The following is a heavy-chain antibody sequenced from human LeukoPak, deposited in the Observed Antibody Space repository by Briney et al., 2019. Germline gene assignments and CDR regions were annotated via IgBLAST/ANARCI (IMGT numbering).Heavy chain of an antibody. CDR3: AADYYYGSGSSSYMDV. CDR1: GYTFTSYD. V-gene: IGHV1-8*01. CDR2: MNPNSGNT. J-gene: IGHJ6*03. D-gene: IGHD3-10*01. Sequence: ASVKVSCKASGYTFTSYDINWVRQATGQGLEWMGWMNPNSGNTGYAQKFQGRVTMTRNTSISTAYMELSSLRSEDTAVYYCAADYYYGSGSSSYMDVWGKGTTVTVSS.